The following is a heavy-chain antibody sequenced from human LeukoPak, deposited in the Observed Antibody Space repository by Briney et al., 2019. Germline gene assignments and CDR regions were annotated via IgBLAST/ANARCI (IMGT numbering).Heavy chain of an antibody. Sequence: GASVKVSCKASGYTFTDFYMHWVRQAPGQGLEWMGWINPNSGGTNYAQKFQGRVTMTRDTSISTAYMELSRLRSEDTAVYYCAAAPTGFWSGYHIGFDYWGQGTLVTVSS. D-gene: IGHD3-3*01. CDR3: AAAPTGFWSGYHIGFDY. J-gene: IGHJ4*02. V-gene: IGHV1-2*02. CDR2: INPNSGGT. CDR1: GYTFTDFY.